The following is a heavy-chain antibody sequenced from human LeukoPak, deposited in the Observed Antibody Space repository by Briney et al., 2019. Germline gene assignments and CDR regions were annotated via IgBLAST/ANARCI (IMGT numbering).Heavy chain of an antibody. D-gene: IGHD2-8*01. CDR2: INHSGST. V-gene: IGHV4-34*01. J-gene: IGHJ4*02. Sequence: PSETLSLTCAVYGGPFSGYYWSWIRQPPGKGLEWIGEINHSGSTNYNPSLKSRVTISVDTSKNQFSLKLSSVTAANTAVYYCARGSKAYCTNGVCYIWENWGQGTLVTVSS. CDR3: ARGSKAYCTNGVCYIWEN. CDR1: GGPFSGYY.